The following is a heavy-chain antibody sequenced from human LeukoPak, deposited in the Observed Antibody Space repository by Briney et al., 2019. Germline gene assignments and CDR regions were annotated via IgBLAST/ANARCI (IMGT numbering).Heavy chain of an antibody. CDR2: ISSSNYI. CDR3: ARDPSSGWYLKGWFDP. Sequence: GGSLRLSCAASGFTFSSYSMNWVRQAPGKGLEWVSSISSSNYIYYADSVKGRFTISRDNAKNSLYLQMNSLRAEDTAVYYCARDPSSGWYLKGWFDPWGQGTLVTVSS. J-gene: IGHJ5*02. D-gene: IGHD6-19*01. CDR1: GFTFSSYS. V-gene: IGHV3-21*04.